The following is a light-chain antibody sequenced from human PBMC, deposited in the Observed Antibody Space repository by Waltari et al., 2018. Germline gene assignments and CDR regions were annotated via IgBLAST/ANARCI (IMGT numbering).Light chain of an antibody. Sequence: QSALTQPASVSGSPGQPITIPCIGTSSDVGGHNFVSRYQQHPGKAPKLMIYAVSNRPSGVSNRFSGSKSGNTASLIISGLQAEDEADYYCSSYTSSSTYVVFGGGTKLTVL. V-gene: IGLV2-14*03. CDR1: SSDVGGHNF. J-gene: IGLJ2*01. CDR2: AVS. CDR3: SSYTSSSTYVV.